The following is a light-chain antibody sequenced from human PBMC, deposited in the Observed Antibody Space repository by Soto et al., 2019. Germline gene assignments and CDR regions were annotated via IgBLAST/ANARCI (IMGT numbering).Light chain of an antibody. Sequence: DIQMTQSPTSLSASVGDRVTITCRASQGIRNVVACYQQKPGKTPKLLIYAASTLQSGVPSRFSGSRSGTXFTXXIXRLQPEDVAXXXCQKYSSAPVFGPGTKVEIK. CDR1: QGIRNV. CDR2: AAS. J-gene: IGKJ3*01. CDR3: QKYSSAPV. V-gene: IGKV1-27*01.